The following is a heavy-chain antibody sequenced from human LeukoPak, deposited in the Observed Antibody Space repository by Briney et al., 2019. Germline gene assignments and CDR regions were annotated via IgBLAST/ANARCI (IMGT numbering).Heavy chain of an antibody. V-gene: IGHV3-9*01. CDR3: AKDSPYSSSWSFDY. CDR1: GFTFSSYG. J-gene: IGHJ4*02. CDR2: ISWNSGSI. Sequence: SLRLSCAASGFTFSSYGMQWVRQAPGKGLEWVSGISWNSGSIGYADSVKGRFTISRDNAKNSLYLQMNSLRAEDTALYYCAKDSPYSSSWSFDYWGQGTLVTVSS. D-gene: IGHD6-13*01.